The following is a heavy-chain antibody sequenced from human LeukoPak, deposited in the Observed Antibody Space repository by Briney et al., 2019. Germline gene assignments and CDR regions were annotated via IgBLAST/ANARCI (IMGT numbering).Heavy chain of an antibody. CDR3: ARYYYDSSGDYYFDY. CDR1: GGSISSGDYY. CDR2: IYYSGST. D-gene: IGHD3-22*01. Sequence: SETLSLTCTVSGGSISSGDYYWSWIRQPPGKGLEWIGYIYYSGSTYYNPSLKSRVTISVDTSKNQFFLKLSSVTAADTAVYYCARYYYDSSGDYYFDYWGQGTLVTVSS. J-gene: IGHJ4*02. V-gene: IGHV4-30-4*01.